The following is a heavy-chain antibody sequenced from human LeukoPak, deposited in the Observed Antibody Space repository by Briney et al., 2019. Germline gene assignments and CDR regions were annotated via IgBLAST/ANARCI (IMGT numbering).Heavy chain of an antibody. J-gene: IGHJ4*03. D-gene: IGHD6-13*01. CDR1: GGTFSSYA. Sequence: GASVKVSCKASGGTFSSYAISWVRQAPGQGLEWMGGIIPIFGTANYAQKFQGRVTITADESTSTAYMELSSLRSEDTAVYYCARGGSYSSSWYGVDCGHGTLGTVSS. CDR2: IIPIFGTA. CDR3: ARGGSYSSSWYGVD. V-gene: IGHV1-69*13.